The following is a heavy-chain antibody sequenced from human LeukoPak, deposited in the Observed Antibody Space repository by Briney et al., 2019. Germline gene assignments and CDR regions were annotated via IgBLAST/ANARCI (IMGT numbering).Heavy chain of an antibody. CDR3: ARVEGLLSAFDI. V-gene: IGHV3-23*01. J-gene: IGHJ3*02. D-gene: IGHD1-26*01. CDR2: ISGSGGST. Sequence: GGSLRLSCAASGFTFSSYAMSWVRQAPGKGLEWVSAISGSGGSTYYADSVKGRFTTSRDNAKNSLYLQMNSLRAEDTAVYYCARVEGLLSAFDIWGQGTMVTVSS. CDR1: GFTFSSYA.